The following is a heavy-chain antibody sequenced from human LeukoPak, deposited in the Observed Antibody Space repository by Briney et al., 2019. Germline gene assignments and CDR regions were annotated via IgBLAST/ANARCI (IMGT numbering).Heavy chain of an antibody. CDR3: ARQAVAGTDL. D-gene: IGHD6-19*01. V-gene: IGHV4-59*01. CDR1: GVSISSYY. CDR2: IYYSGTS. J-gene: IGHJ5*02. Sequence: SETLSLTCSVSGVSISSYYWSWIRQPPGKGLEWIGYIYYSGTSKYNPSLKSRVTISVDTSKNQFSLKLTSVTAADTAVYYCARQAVAGTDLWGQGTLVTVSS.